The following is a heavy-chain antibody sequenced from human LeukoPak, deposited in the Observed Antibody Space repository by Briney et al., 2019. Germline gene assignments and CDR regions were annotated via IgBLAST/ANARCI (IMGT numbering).Heavy chain of an antibody. D-gene: IGHD2-2*01. V-gene: IGHV4-59*01. CDR3: ARDNTCSSTSCYGSAFDI. CDR1: GGSISPDY. CDR2: ISYSGST. Sequence: SETLSLTCTVSGGSISPDYWSWIRQPPGKGLEWIGYISYSGSTNYNPSLKSRVTISVDTSKNQFSLKLTSVTAADTAVYYCARDNTCSSTSCYGSAFDIWGQGTMVTVSS. J-gene: IGHJ3*02.